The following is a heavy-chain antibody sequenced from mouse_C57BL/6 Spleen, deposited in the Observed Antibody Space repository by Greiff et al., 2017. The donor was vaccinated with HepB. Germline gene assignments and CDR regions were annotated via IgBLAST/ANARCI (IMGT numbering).Heavy chain of an antibody. CDR1: GYTFTSYW. CDR3: ARTGDGYSPFAY. D-gene: IGHD2-3*01. Sequence: VQLQQPGAELVKPGASVKMSCKASGYTFTSYWITWVKQRPGQGLEWIGDIYPGSGSTNYNEKFKSKATLTVDTSSSTAYMQLSSLTSEDSAVYYCARTGDGYSPFAYWGQGTLGTGSA. J-gene: IGHJ3*01. CDR2: IYPGSGST. V-gene: IGHV1-55*01.